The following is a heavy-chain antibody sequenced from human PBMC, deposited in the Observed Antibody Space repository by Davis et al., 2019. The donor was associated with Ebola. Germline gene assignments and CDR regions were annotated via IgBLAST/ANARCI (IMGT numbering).Heavy chain of an antibody. J-gene: IGHJ4*02. CDR3: ARAQFPTTSDH. CDR2: INPHNNNT. V-gene: IGHV1-18*01. CDR1: GYNFNTYA. D-gene: IGHD1-1*01. Sequence: SVKVSCKASGYNFNTYAISWLRRAPGQGLEWMGWINPHNNNTNYAQNVQGRVTMTTDTSTNTAYMEVGSLSSDDTAVYYCARAQFPTTSDHWGQGTLVTVSS.